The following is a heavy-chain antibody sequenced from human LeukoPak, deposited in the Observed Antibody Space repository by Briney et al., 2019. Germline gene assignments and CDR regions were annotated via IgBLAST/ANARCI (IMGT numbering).Heavy chain of an antibody. J-gene: IGHJ4*02. CDR3: ARDGSGEDYFDY. D-gene: IGHD1-26*01. Sequence: SETLSLTCTVSGGSISSSSYYWGWIRQPPGKGLEWIGSIYYSGSTYYNPSLKSRVTISVDTSKNQFSLKLSSVTAADTAVYYCARDGSGEDYFDYWGQGTLVTVSS. CDR1: GGSISSSSYY. CDR2: IYYSGST. V-gene: IGHV4-39*07.